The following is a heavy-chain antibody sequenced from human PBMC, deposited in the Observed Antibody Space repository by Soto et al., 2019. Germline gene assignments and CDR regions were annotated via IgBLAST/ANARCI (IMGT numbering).Heavy chain of an antibody. V-gene: IGHV4-39*01. CDR3: ARRVDFGNGYYTAPRDI. CDR1: GGSISSGSYY. D-gene: IGHD3-3*01. J-gene: IGHJ6*04. Sequence: QLQLQESGPGLVKPSETLALTCIVSGGSISSGSYYCAWIRQPPGKGLEWIGSVSYTGSSSYHPTLKCRVTIALATSHKQFSLRLNSVTAADTAIYYCARRVDFGNGYYTAPRDIWGKGPTVTVSS. CDR2: VSYTGSS.